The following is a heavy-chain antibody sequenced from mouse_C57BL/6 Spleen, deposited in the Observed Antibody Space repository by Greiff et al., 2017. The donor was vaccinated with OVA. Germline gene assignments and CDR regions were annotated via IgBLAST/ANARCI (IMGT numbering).Heavy chain of an antibody. CDR1: GYTFTDYY. J-gene: IGHJ4*01. CDR3: ARYDGYYDGPYAMDY. Sequence: EVQLQQSGPELVKPGASVKISCKASGYTFTDYYMNWVKQSHGKSLEWIGDINPNNGGTSYNQKFKGKATLTVDKSSSTAYMELRSLTSEDSAVYYCARYDGYYDGPYAMDYWGQGTSVTVSS. CDR2: INPNNGGT. D-gene: IGHD2-3*01. V-gene: IGHV1-26*01.